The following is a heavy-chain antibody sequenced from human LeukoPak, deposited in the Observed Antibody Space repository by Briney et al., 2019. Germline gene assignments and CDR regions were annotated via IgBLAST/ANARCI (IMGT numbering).Heavy chain of an antibody. D-gene: IGHD6-19*01. CDR3: ARDGDFSSGWYAI. CDR1: GSSISSGYY. V-gene: IGHV4-38-2*02. Sequence: SETLSLTCSVSGSSISSGYYWGWIRQPPGKGLEWIGSIYQSGHTYYNPSLKSRVTISVDTSKNQFSLKLSSVTAADTAVYYCARDGDFSSGWYAIWGQGTTVAVSS. J-gene: IGHJ3*02. CDR2: IYQSGHT.